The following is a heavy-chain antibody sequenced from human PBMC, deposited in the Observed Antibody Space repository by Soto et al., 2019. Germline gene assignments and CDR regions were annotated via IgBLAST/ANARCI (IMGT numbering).Heavy chain of an antibody. V-gene: IGHV3-33*01. Sequence: GGSLRLSCAASGFTFSTYGMHWVRPAPGKGLEWVAVIWYDGSNKYYADSVKGRFTISRDNSKNTLYLQMNSLRAEDTAVYYCARAPADPLYGMDVWGQGTTVTVSS. CDR2: IWYDGSNK. J-gene: IGHJ6*02. CDR3: ARAPADPLYGMDV. CDR1: GFTFSTYG.